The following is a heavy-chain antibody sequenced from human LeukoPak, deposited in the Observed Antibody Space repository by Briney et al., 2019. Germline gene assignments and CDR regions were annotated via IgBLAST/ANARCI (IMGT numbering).Heavy chain of an antibody. CDR2: ISGSGGST. CDR1: GFTFSSYA. CDR3: ATRQGYYYDSSGYCFFDY. D-gene: IGHD3-22*01. J-gene: IGHJ4*02. V-gene: IGHV3-23*01. Sequence: GGSLRLSCAASGFTFSSYAMSWVRQAPGKGLEWVSAISGSGGSTYYADSVKGRFTISRDNSKNTLYLQMNSLRAVDTAVYYCATRQGYYYDSSGYCFFDYWGQGTLVTVSS.